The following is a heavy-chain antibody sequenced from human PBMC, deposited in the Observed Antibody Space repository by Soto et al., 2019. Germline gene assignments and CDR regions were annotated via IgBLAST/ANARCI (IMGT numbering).Heavy chain of an antibody. CDR3: ARERYVDTAMVTVGRRPRKYYYYGMDV. CDR1: GYTFTSYY. D-gene: IGHD5-18*01. Sequence: QVQLVQSGAEVKKPGASVKVSCKASGYTFTSYYMHWVRQAPGQGLEWMGIINPSGGSTSYAQKFQGRVTMTRDTSTSTVYMELSSLRSEDTAVYYCARERYVDTAMVTVGRRPRKYYYYGMDVWGQGTTVTVSS. J-gene: IGHJ6*02. V-gene: IGHV1-46*01. CDR2: INPSGGST.